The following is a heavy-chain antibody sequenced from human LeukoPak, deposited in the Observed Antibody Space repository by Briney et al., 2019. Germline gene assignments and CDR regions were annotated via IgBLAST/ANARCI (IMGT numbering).Heavy chain of an antibody. J-gene: IGHJ6*02. V-gene: IGHV3-21*01. Sequence: PGGSXXXXXAASGFTFSSYSMNWVRQAPGKGLXWXSSISSSSSYIYYADSVKGRFTISRDNAKNSLYLQMNSLRAEDTAVYYCARDLPYSSSWPRLGYYYYYGMDVWGQGTTVTVSS. CDR2: ISSSSSYI. CDR3: ARDLPYSSSWPRLGYYYYYGMDV. CDR1: GFTFSSYS. D-gene: IGHD6-13*01.